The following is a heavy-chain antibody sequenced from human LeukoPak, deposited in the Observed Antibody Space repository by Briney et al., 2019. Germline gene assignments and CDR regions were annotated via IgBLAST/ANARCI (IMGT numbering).Heavy chain of an antibody. Sequence: SETLSLTCTVSGGSISSNSNYWGWVRQPPGKGLEWVGSIYYSGSTYYNPSLKSRVTISVDTSKNQFSLKVSSVTAADTAVYFCARPSYGDYVYFDYWGQGTLVTVSS. V-gene: IGHV4-39*01. CDR1: GGSISSNSNY. J-gene: IGHJ4*02. D-gene: IGHD4-17*01. CDR3: ARPSYGDYVYFDY. CDR2: IYYSGST.